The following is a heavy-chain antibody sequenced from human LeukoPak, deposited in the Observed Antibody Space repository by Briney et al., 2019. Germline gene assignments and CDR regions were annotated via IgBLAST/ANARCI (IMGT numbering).Heavy chain of an antibody. CDR2: ISSSGSTI. Sequence: GGSLRLSCAASGFAFSDYYMSCIRQAPGKGLEWGSYISSSGSTIYYADSVKGRFTISRDNAKNSLYLQMNSLRAEDTAVYYCAGAMTGSLPYYYYMDVWGKGTTVTVSS. CDR1: GFAFSDYY. J-gene: IGHJ6*03. D-gene: IGHD3-9*01. V-gene: IGHV3-11*01. CDR3: AGAMTGSLPYYYYMDV.